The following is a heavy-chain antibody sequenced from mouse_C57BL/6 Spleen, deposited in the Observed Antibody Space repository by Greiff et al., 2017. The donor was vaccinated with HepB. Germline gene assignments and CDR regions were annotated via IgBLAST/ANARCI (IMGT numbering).Heavy chain of an antibody. V-gene: IGHV1-15*01. J-gene: IGHJ3*01. CDR1: GYTFTDYE. Sequence: VQLQQSGAELVRPGASVTLSCKASGYTFTDYEMHWVKQTPVHGLEWIGAIDPETGGTAYNQKFKGKAILTADKSSRTAYMELRSLTSEDSAVYYCTRRGFAYWGQGTLVTVSA. CDR2: IDPETGGT. CDR3: TRRGFAY.